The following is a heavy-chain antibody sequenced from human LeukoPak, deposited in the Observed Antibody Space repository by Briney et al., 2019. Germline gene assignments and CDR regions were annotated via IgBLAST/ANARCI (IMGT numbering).Heavy chain of an antibody. D-gene: IGHD6-13*01. CDR2: IKQDGSEK. CDR1: GFTFSSYW. J-gene: IGHJ4*02. V-gene: IGHV3-7*01. CDR3: ARDPFASYSSSEYYFDY. Sequence: GGSLRLSCAASGFTFSSYWMSWVRQAPGKGLEWVANIKQDGSEKYYVDSVKGRFTISRDNAKNSLYLQMNSLRAEDTAVYYCARDPFASYSSSEYYFDYWGQGTLVTVSS.